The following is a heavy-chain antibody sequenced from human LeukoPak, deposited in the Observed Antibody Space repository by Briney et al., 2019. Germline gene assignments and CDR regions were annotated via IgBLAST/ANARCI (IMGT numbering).Heavy chain of an antibody. D-gene: IGHD3-10*01. CDR2: ISAYNGNT. V-gene: IGHV1-18*01. Sequence: ASVKVSCKASGYTFTSYGISWVRQAPGLGLEWIGWISAYNGNTNYAQKLQGRVTMTTDTSTSTAYMELRSLRSDDTAVYYCARDDYYGSGSDGFDYWGQGTLVTVSS. CDR3: ARDDYYGSGSDGFDY. J-gene: IGHJ4*02. CDR1: GYTFTSYG.